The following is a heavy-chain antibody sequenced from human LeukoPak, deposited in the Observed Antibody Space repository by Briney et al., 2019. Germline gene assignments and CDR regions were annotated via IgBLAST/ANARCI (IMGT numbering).Heavy chain of an antibody. D-gene: IGHD3-22*01. Sequence: PSETLSLTCAVYGGSFSGYYWSWIRQPPGKGLEWIGEINHSGSTNYNPSLKGRVTISVDTSKNQFSLKLSSVTAADTAVYYCASSLRKRSGYFGRYFDLWGRGTLVTVSS. V-gene: IGHV4-34*01. CDR2: INHSGST. CDR3: ASSLRKRSGYFGRYFDL. J-gene: IGHJ2*01. CDR1: GGSFSGYY.